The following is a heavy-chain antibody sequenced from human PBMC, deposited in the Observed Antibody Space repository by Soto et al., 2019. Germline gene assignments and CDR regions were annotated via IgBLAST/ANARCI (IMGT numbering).Heavy chain of an antibody. Sequence: GASVKVSCKASGGTFSSYAISWVRQAPGQGLEWMGGIIPIFGTANYAQKFQGRVTITADESTSTAYMELSSLRSEDTAVYYCARAASSYYYDSSGHNWGQGTLVTVSS. CDR1: GGTFSSYA. D-gene: IGHD3-22*01. CDR2: IIPIFGTA. CDR3: ARAASSYYYDSSGHN. V-gene: IGHV1-69*13. J-gene: IGHJ4*02.